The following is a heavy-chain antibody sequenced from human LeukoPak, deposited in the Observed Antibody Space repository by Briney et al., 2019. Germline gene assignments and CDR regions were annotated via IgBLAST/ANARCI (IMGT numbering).Heavy chain of an antibody. CDR1: GDSISRSDSY. D-gene: IGHD3-22*01. V-gene: IGHV4-39*01. Sequence: SETLSLTCSLSGDSISRSDSYWDWIRQAPGKGLEWIGTIYYSGRTYHSPTLKSRVTMSVDRSNNQFSLNLRSVTAADTAVYYCARRRYYDGSGYLEWGQGTLLSVSS. CDR2: IYYSGRT. J-gene: IGHJ1*01. CDR3: ARRRYYDGSGYLE.